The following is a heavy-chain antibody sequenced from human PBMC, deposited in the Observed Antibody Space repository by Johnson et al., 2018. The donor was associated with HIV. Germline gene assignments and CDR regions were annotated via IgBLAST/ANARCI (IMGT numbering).Heavy chain of an antibody. V-gene: IGHV3-9*01. D-gene: IGHD6-6*01. CDR3: ARVYSSSSAHAFDI. Sequence: EVQLVESGGGLVKPGGSLRLSCAASGFTLHDHAMHWVRQAPGQGLEWVSGISWNSGSIGHADSVKGRFTISRDNAKNSLYLQMNSLRAEDTGVYYCARVYSSSSAHAFDIWGQGTMVTVSS. J-gene: IGHJ3*02. CDR2: ISWNSGSI. CDR1: GFTLHDHA.